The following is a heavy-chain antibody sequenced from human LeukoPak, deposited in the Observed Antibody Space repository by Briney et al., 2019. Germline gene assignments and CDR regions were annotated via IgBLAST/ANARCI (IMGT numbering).Heavy chain of an antibody. CDR2: IHHSGGAT. J-gene: IGHJ4*02. V-gene: IGHV3-23*01. D-gene: IGHD2-15*01. CDR1: GFNFGAYA. CDR3: VKGGGGFNPFDS. Sequence: GGSLRLSCAASGFNFGAYAMNWVRQAPGKGLEWVSVIHHSGGATYYADSVKGRFTISRDNSKNTLYLQMNGLRVEDTAVYYCVKGGGGFNPFDSSGQGTLVTVSS.